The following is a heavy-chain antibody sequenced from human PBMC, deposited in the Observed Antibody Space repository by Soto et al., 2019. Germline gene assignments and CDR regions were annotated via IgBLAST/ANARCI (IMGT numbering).Heavy chain of an antibody. Sequence: QMQLQESGPGLVKPSETLSLTCTVSGGSISRNSYYWGWIRQPPGKGLEWIGSIYYSGSTSYNPSXXXXXXXXVDXXKNQXXXXXXXVXAADXAVXXXXXXDWNGVDYWGQGTLVTVSS. D-gene: IGHD1-1*01. J-gene: IGHJ4*02. CDR3: XXXDWNGVDY. CDR1: GGSISRNSYY. V-gene: IGHV4-39*01. CDR2: IYYSGST.